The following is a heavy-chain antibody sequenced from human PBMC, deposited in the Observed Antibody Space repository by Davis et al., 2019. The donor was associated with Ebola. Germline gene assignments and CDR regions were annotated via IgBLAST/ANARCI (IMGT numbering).Heavy chain of an antibody. V-gene: IGHV3-23*01. CDR3: AKSGLSFGVVKYHYGMDV. J-gene: IGHJ6*04. CDR1: GFGLSSYA. CDR2: FSGSDGST. Sequence: GESLKISCAGSGFGLSSYAMSWVRQAPGKGLEWVSTFSGSDGSTYYADSVKGRFTISGDNSKNMLYLEMNSLRAEDTAVYYCAKSGLSFGVVKYHYGMDVWGKGTTVTVSS. D-gene: IGHD3-3*01.